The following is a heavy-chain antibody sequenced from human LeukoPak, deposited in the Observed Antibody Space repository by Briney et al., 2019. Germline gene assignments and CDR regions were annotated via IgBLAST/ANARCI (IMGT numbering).Heavy chain of an antibody. CDR3: ATGPSYDILRDYYYYYGMAV. CDR2: FDPEDGET. CDR1: GYTLTELS. Sequence: ASVKVSCKVSGYTLTELSMHWVRQAPGKGLEWMGGFDPEDGETIYAQKFQGRVTMTEDTSTDTAYMELSSLRSEDTAVYYCATGPSYDILRDYYYYYGMAVWGQGTTVTVSS. V-gene: IGHV1-24*01. J-gene: IGHJ6*02. D-gene: IGHD3-9*01.